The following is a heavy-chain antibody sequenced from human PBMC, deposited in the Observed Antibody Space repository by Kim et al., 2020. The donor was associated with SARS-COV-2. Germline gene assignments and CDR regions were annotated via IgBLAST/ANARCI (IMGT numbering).Heavy chain of an antibody. J-gene: IGHJ4*02. Sequence: GGSLRLSCATSGFTFSSYGMHWVRQAPGKGLEWVAVIWCDGSNTYYADSVEGRFTISRDNSKNTLYLQMNSLRAEDTAVYYCAKPGYYDSGGYYHLGYWGQGTLVTVSS. D-gene: IGHD3-22*01. CDR2: IWCDGSNT. CDR1: GFTFSSYG. CDR3: AKPGYYDSGGYYHLGY. V-gene: IGHV3-33*06.